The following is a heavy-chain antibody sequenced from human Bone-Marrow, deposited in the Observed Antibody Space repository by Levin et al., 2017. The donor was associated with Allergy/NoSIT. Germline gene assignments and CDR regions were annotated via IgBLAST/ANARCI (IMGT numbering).Heavy chain of an antibody. D-gene: IGHD3-10*01. CDR2: IYYSGST. Sequence: SETLSLTCTVSGGSISSGGYYWSWIRQHPGKGLEWIGYIYYSGSTYYNPSLKSRVTISVDTSKNQFSLKLSSVTAADTAVYYCARSITMVRGVISTRTLWYFDLWGRGTLVTVSS. CDR3: ARSITMVRGVISTRTLWYFDL. CDR1: GGSISSGGYY. V-gene: IGHV4-31*03. J-gene: IGHJ2*01.